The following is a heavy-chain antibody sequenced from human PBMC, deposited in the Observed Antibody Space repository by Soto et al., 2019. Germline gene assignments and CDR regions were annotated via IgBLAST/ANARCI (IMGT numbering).Heavy chain of an antibody. CDR3: AKNQGVELVPLATVDWFDP. J-gene: IGHJ5*02. CDR1: GFIFENFG. Sequence: GGSLRLSCAASGFIFENFGMSWVRQAPGKGLEWISSISGSGFKKYYADSVKGRFTISRDNSKSTVYLELNNLSAEDTAVYHCAKNQGVELVPLATVDWFDPWGQGSVVTVSS. V-gene: IGHV3-23*01. D-gene: IGHD1-26*01. CDR2: ISGSGFKK.